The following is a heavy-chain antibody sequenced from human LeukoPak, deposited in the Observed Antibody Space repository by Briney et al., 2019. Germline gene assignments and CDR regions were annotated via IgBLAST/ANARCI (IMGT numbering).Heavy chain of an antibody. V-gene: IGHV4-34*01. J-gene: IGHJ4*02. D-gene: IGHD2-15*01. CDR2: INHSGST. Sequence: PSETLSLTCAGYGESFSGYYWSWIRQPPGKGLEWIGEINHSGSTNYNPSLKSRVTISVDTSKNQFPLKLSSVTAADTAVYYCARALGYCSGGSCYYGYWGQGTLVTVSS. CDR1: GESFSGYY. CDR3: ARALGYCSGGSCYYGY.